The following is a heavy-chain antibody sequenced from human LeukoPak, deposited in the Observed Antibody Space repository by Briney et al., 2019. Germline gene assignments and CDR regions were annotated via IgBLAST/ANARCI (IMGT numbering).Heavy chain of an antibody. CDR1: GFTSSSYT. CDR3: ARVGASREGS. D-gene: IGHD1-26*01. J-gene: IGHJ5*02. Sequence: PGGSLRLSCAASGFTSSSYTMNWVRQAPGKGLEWVSSISSSSSYIYYADSVKGRFTISRDNAKNSLYLQMNSLRAEDTAVYYCARVGASREGSWGQGTLVTVSS. CDR2: ISSSSSYI. V-gene: IGHV3-21*01.